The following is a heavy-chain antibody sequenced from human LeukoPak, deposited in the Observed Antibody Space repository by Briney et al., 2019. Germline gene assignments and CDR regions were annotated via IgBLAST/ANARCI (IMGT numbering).Heavy chain of an antibody. CDR3: AREADTYYYYGMDV. J-gene: IGHJ6*02. CDR2: ISSSSSMI. Sequence: GGSLRLSCAASGFTFSSYSMNWVRQAPGKGLEWVSYISSSSSMIYYADSVKGRFTISRDNAKSSLYLQMNSLRAEDTAVYYCAREADTYYYYGMDVWGQGTTVTVSS. CDR1: GFTFSSYS. D-gene: IGHD3-9*01. V-gene: IGHV3-48*04.